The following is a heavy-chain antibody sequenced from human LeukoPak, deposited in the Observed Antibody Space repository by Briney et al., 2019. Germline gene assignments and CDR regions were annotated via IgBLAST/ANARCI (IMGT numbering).Heavy chain of an antibody. J-gene: IGHJ3*02. V-gene: IGHV1-18*01. CDR3: ARVGLVYAFDI. Sequence: ASVKVSCKASGYTFTSYGISWVRQAPGQGLEWMGWISAYNGNANYAQKFQGRVTMTRDTSTSTVYMELSSLSSEDTAMYYCARVGLVYAFDIWGHGTMVTVSS. CDR2: ISAYNGNA. CDR1: GYTFTSYG. D-gene: IGHD3-9*01.